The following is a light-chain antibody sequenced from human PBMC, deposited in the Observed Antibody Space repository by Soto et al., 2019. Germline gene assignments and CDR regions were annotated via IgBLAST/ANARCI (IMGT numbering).Light chain of an antibody. CDR2: DVS. J-gene: IGKJ4*01. Sequence: DVQRTQSPSTLSASVGDRVTITCRASQSINNLLAWYPQKPGKAPKFLIYDVSTLESGVPSRFSGSGSGTEFTLTISSLQPEDFATYDCQQYDSYPLTVGGGTKVDIK. CDR3: QQYDSYPLT. CDR1: QSINNL. V-gene: IGKV1-5*01.